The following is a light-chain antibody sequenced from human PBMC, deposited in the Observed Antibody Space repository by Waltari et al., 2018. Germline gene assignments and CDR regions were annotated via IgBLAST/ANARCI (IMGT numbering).Light chain of an antibody. CDR2: DTS. J-gene: IGKJ3*01. CDR1: QSVSRS. Sequence: IVLTQAPATLSLSRGQRATLSCRASQSVSRSLAWYQQKPGQAPRLIIYDTSNRATGIPARFSGSGSGTDFTLTISSLEPEDFAVYYCQRRGHWPPDATFGPGTRVDIK. V-gene: IGKV3-11*01. CDR3: QRRGHWPPDAT.